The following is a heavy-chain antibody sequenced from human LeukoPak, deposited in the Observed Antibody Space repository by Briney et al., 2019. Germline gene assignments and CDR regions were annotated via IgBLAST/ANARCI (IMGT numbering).Heavy chain of an antibody. V-gene: IGHV3-21*01. CDR2: IRSSSSYI. D-gene: IGHD6-13*01. CDR3: ARGSSSWYYLDY. CDR1: GFTFSSYS. Sequence: GGSLRLSCAASGFTFSSYSMNWVRQAPGKGLEWVSFIRSSSSYIYYADSVKGRFTISRDNAKNSLYLQMNSLRVEDTAVYDCARGSSSWYYLDYWGQGSLVTVSS. J-gene: IGHJ4*02.